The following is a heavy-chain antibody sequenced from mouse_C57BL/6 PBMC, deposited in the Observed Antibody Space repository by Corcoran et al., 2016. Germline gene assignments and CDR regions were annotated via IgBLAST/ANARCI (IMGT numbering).Heavy chain of an antibody. D-gene: IGHD2-3*01. CDR1: GYTFTTYG. CDR3: ARDDGPAY. V-gene: IGHV9-3*01. Sequence: QIQLVQSGPELKKPGETVKISCKASGYTFTTYGMSWVKQAPGKGLKWMGWINTYSGVPTYADDFKGRFAFSLETSASTAYLQINNLKNEDTATYFCARDDGPAYWGQGTLVTVSA. CDR2: INTYSGVP. J-gene: IGHJ3*01.